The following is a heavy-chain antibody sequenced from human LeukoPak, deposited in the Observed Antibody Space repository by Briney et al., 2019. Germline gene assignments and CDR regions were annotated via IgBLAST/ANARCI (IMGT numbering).Heavy chain of an antibody. CDR1: GGSLSSYY. Sequence: PSETLSLTCTVSGGSLSSYYWSWIRQPAGKGLEWIGRIYTSGSTNYNPSLKSRVTMSVDTSKNQFSLGLSSVTAADTAVYYCARSSVSYSSSWEFDYWGQGTLVTVSS. J-gene: IGHJ4*02. D-gene: IGHD6-13*01. V-gene: IGHV4-4*07. CDR2: IYTSGST. CDR3: ARSSVSYSSSWEFDY.